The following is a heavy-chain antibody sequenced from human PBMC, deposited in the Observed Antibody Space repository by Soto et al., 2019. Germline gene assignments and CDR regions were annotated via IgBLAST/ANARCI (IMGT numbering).Heavy chain of an antibody. CDR2: VSGSGGST. CDR1: GFTFTNYA. V-gene: IGHV3-23*01. Sequence: GGSLRLSCAASGFTFTNYAMSWVRQAPGKGLEWVSAVSGSGGSTDYADAVKGRLTISRDNSKNMLYLQMNSLRAEDTAIYYCAKERLDSGTWRHFDYWGQGTLVTVSS. J-gene: IGHJ4*02. D-gene: IGHD1-26*01. CDR3: AKERLDSGTWRHFDY.